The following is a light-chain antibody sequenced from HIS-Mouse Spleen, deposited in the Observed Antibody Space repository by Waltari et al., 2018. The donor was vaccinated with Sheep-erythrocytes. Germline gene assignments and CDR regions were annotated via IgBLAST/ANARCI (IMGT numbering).Light chain of an antibody. V-gene: IGLV2-11*01. CDR3: CSYAGSYNHV. CDR1: SSDVGGYNQ. J-gene: IGLJ1*01. CDR2: DVS. Sequence: QAALTQPPPVSGSPGQSITISCTGTSSDVGGYNQFPRYQQHPGKAPKLMIYDVSKRPSGVPDRFSGSKSGNTASLTISGLQAEDEADYYCCSYAGSYNHVFATGTKVTVL.